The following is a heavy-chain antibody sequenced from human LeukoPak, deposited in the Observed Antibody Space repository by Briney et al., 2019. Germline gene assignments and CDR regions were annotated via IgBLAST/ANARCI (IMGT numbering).Heavy chain of an antibody. Sequence: PGGSMRLSCAASGFIFPDYWMHWVRQAPGKELVWVARIRGDGRATTYADSVKGRFTISRDNAMSTVFLQMNSLRAEDTALYYCAKGLRYFDWKKALPIYWGQGTLVTVSS. CDR2: IRGDGRAT. CDR1: GFIFPDYW. J-gene: IGHJ4*02. D-gene: IGHD3-9*01. V-gene: IGHV3-74*03. CDR3: AKGLRYFDWKKALPIY.